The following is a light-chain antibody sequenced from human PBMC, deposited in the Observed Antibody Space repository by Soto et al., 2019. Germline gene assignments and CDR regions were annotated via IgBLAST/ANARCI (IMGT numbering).Light chain of an antibody. Sequence: EIVLTQSPGTLSLSPGERATLSCRASQSVSSSYLAWYQQKPGQAPRLLIYGASSRATGIPDRFSGGGSGTDFTLTISRLEPKDFVVYYCQQYGYSPTFGQGTKLEIK. CDR2: GAS. V-gene: IGKV3-20*01. CDR3: QQYGYSPT. J-gene: IGKJ2*01. CDR1: QSVSSSY.